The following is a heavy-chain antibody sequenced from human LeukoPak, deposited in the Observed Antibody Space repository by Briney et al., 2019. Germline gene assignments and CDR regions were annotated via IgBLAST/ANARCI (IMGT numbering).Heavy chain of an antibody. J-gene: IGHJ4*02. CDR3: ARQKGSTGFFDF. CDR1: VGSITSSNHL. CDR2: AFFQNT. V-gene: IGHV4-39*01. D-gene: IGHD6-25*01. Sequence: ASETLSLTCNVSVGSITSSNHLWGWIRQTPGDGLEWIGSAFFQNTYYNPSLKSRISISVDRTRSLFSLDLRSVTAADTGLYYCARQKGSTGFFDFWGRGTLVTVSS.